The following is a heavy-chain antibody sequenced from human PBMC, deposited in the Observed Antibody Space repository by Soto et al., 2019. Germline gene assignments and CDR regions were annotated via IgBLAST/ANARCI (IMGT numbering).Heavy chain of an antibody. D-gene: IGHD2-15*01. CDR2: INHSGST. Sequence: SETLSLTCAVYGGSFSGYYWSWIRQPPGKGLEWIGEINHSGSTNYNPSLKSRVTISVDTSKNQFSLKLSSVTAADTAVYYCARSGGSWANNWFDPWGQGTLVTVSS. CDR1: GGSFSGYY. J-gene: IGHJ5*02. CDR3: ARSGGSWANNWFDP. V-gene: IGHV4-34*01.